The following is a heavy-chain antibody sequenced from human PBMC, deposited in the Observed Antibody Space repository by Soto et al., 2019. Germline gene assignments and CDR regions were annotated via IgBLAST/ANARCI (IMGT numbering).Heavy chain of an antibody. D-gene: IGHD5-12*01. J-gene: IGHJ4*02. CDR1: GYSFTSLD. CDR2: MEPSTGRR. V-gene: IGHV1-8*01. Sequence: DSVKVSCKASGYSFTSLDINWVRQTAGQVLEWLGWMEPSTGRRGYAQKFQGRATMTMDTSINTSDMELTTLTSDDTAFYDCARDVRWLQPRYFDYWGQG. CDR3: ARDVRWLQPRYFDY.